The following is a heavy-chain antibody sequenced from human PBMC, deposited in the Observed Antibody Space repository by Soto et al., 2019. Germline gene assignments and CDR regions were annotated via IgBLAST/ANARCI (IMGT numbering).Heavy chain of an antibody. CDR1: DFTFSTFV. V-gene: IGHV3-30*03. CDR2: VSFNEEKK. D-gene: IGHD4-17*01. J-gene: IGHJ6*02. Sequence: VQLVESGGGVVQPGRSLRLSCAGSDFTFSTFVFYWVHQARGKGLGWVAVVSFNEEKKANAESVKCGFTISRDNSKNTLSRHMTNLRPEDTAVYLWARDSFGDYHPTYGMDVWGPGTTVSGSS. CDR3: ARDSFGDYHPTYGMDV.